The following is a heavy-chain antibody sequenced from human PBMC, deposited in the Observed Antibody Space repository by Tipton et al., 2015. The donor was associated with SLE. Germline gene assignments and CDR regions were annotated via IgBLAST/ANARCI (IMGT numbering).Heavy chain of an antibody. Sequence: PGLVKPSATLSLTCSVSGGSIRSSSFYWGWIRQPPGKGLEWIGSMHHRGSTNYKSSLRGRVTISVDKSKNQFSLRLKSVTAADTAVYYCATGHFDFWGQGRLVTVSS. CDR3: ATGHFDF. V-gene: IGHV4-39*07. CDR2: MHHRGST. D-gene: IGHD1-1*01. J-gene: IGHJ5*01. CDR1: GGSIRSSSFY.